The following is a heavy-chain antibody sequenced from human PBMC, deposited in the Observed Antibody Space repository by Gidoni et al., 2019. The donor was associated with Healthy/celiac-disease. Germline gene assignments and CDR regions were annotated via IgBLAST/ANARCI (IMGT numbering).Heavy chain of an antibody. CDR3: ARDSGGRFLEPNWFDP. CDR1: GGSISSGGYY. Sequence: LKPSQTLSLTCTVSGGSISSGGYYWSWIRQHPGKGLEWIGYIYYSGSTYYNPSLKSRVTISVDTSKNQFSLKLSSVTAADTAVYYCARDSGGRFLEPNWFDPWGQGTLVTVSS. V-gene: IGHV4-31*03. D-gene: IGHD3-3*01. CDR2: IYYSGST. J-gene: IGHJ5*02.